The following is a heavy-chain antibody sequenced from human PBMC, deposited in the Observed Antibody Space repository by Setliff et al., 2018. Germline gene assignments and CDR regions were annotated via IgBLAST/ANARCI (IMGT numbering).Heavy chain of an antibody. CDR2: ISAYTGNT. Sequence: GASVKVSCKASGYTFSNYGITWVRQAPGQGLEWMGWISAYTGNTKFAQKFQGRVTMTTDTSTSTAYLELRSLTSDDTAVYYCLRLVRYCTKIACQATSGDEVWGLGTLVTVSS. CDR1: GYTFSNYG. J-gene: IGHJ4*02. V-gene: IGHV1-18*01. CDR3: LRLVRYCTKIACQATSGDEV. D-gene: IGHD2-8*01.